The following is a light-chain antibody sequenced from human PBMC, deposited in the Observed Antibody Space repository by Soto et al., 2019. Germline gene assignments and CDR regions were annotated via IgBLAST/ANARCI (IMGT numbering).Light chain of an antibody. V-gene: IGLV2-14*01. CDR3: NSYTSSSTLYV. CDR1: SSDVGGYNY. Sequence: QSALTQPASVSGSPGQSITISCTGTSSDVGGYNYVSWYQQHPGKAPKLMIYGVSDRPSGVSTRFSGSKSGNTASLTISGLQAEDEADYFCNSYTSSSTLYVFGTGTKLTVL. J-gene: IGLJ1*01. CDR2: GVS.